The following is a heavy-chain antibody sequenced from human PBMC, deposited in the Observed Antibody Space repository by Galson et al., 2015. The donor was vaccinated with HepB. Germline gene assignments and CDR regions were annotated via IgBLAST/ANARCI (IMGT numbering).Heavy chain of an antibody. V-gene: IGHV3-7*05. J-gene: IGHJ4*02. D-gene: IGHD3-22*01. CDR1: GFTFSSYW. Sequence: SLRLSCAASGFTFSSYWMSWVRQAPGKGLEWVANIKQDGSEKYYVDSVKGRFTISRDNVKNSLYLQMNSLRAEDTAVYYCARDRRYYDSSGYYPWLFDYWGQGTLVTVSS. CDR2: IKQDGSEK. CDR3: ARDRRYYDSSGYYPWLFDY.